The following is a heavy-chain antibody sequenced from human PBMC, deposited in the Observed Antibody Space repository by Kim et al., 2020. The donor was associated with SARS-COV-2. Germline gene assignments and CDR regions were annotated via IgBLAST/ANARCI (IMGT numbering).Heavy chain of an antibody. CDR3: ARDQASGIRNNWFDP. D-gene: IGHD3-10*01. CDR1: GFTFSSYG. Sequence: GGSLRLSCAASGFTFSSYGMHWVRQAPGKGLEWVAVISYDGSNKYYADSVKGRFTISRDNSMNTLYLQMNSLRAEDTAVYYCARDQASGIRNNWFDPWGQGTLVTVSS. CDR2: ISYDGSNK. J-gene: IGHJ5*02. V-gene: IGHV3-33*05.